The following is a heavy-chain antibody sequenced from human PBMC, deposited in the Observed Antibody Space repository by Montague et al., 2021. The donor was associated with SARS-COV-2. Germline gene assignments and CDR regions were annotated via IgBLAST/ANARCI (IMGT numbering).Heavy chain of an antibody. Sequence: ETLSLTCTVSGASVSSSDWGWIWQSPGKGLEWIGYFYSVGSTDYNPSLKSRVTISRDTSKNQFSLKVRSVTAADTAIYYCARETMTADAFDIWGQGTMVTVSS. CDR3: ARETMTADAFDI. CDR1: GASVSSSD. J-gene: IGHJ3*02. V-gene: IGHV4-59*02. CDR2: FYSVGST. D-gene: IGHD1-14*01.